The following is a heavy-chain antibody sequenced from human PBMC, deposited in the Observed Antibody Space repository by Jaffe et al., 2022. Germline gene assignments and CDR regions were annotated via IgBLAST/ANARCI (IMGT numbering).Heavy chain of an antibody. CDR1: GGSISSGSYY. V-gene: IGHV4-61*02. CDR2: IYTSGST. J-gene: IGHJ4*02. Sequence: QVQLQESGPGLVKPSQTLSLTCTVSGGSISSGSYYWSWIRQPAGKGLEWIGRIYTSGSTNYNPSLKSRVTISVDTSKNQFSLKLSSVTAADTAVYYCARDRNYGDYYYFDYWGQGTLVTVSS. D-gene: IGHD4-17*01. CDR3: ARDRNYGDYYYFDY.